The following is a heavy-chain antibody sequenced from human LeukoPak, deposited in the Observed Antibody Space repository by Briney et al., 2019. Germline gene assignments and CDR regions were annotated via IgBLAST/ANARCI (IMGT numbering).Heavy chain of an antibody. D-gene: IGHD4-11*01. Sequence: GGSLRLSCAASGFTFDDYGMSWVRQAPGKGLVWVSRINSDGSSTSYADSVRGRFTISRDNAKNTLYLQMNSLRAEDTAVYYCARSNFLDYWGQGTLVTVSS. CDR3: ARSNFLDY. CDR1: GFTFDDYG. CDR2: INSDGSST. J-gene: IGHJ4*02. V-gene: IGHV3-74*01.